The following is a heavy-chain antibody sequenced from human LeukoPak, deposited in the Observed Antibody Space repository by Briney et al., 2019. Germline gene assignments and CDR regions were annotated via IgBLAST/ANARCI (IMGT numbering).Heavy chain of an antibody. CDR1: GYTFTSYD. Sequence: ASVKVSCKASGYTFTSYDINWVRQATGQGLEWMGWMNPNSGNTGYAQKFQGRVTMTRNTSISTAYMELSSLRSEDTAVYYCARFRTMVRGVIIRRQNKIMGNWFDPWGQGTLVTVSS. CDR2: MNPNSGNT. J-gene: IGHJ5*02. V-gene: IGHV1-8*01. CDR3: ARFRTMVRGVIIRRQNKIMGNWFDP. D-gene: IGHD3-10*01.